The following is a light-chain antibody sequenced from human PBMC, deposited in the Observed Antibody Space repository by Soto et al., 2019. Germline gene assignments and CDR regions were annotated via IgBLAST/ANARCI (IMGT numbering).Light chain of an antibody. CDR2: LGS. V-gene: IGKV2-28*01. Sequence: DIVMTQSPLSLPVTPGEPASISCRSSQSLLHSNGYNYLDWYLQKPGQSPQLLIYLGSNRASGVPDRFSGSGSATDFTLKISRVEAADVGVYYCMQALQTPYTFGQGTKLEIK. J-gene: IGKJ2*01. CDR1: QSLLHSNGYNY. CDR3: MQALQTPYT.